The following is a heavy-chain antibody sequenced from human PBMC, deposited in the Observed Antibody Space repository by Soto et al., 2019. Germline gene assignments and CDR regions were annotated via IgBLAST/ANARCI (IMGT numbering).Heavy chain of an antibody. J-gene: IGHJ6*03. CDR1: GYTFTSYD. D-gene: IGHD3-3*01. V-gene: IGHV1-8*01. CDR3: ARVNARRITIFGVVSRRYMDV. Sequence: ASVKVSCKASGYTFTSYDINWVRQATGQGLEWMGWMNPNSGNTGYAQKFQGRVTMTRNTSISTAYMELSSLRSEDTAVYYCARVNARRITIFGVVSRRYMDVWGKGTTVTVSS. CDR2: MNPNSGNT.